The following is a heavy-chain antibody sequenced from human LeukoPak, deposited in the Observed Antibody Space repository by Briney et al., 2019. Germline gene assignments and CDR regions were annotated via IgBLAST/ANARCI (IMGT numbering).Heavy chain of an antibody. CDR2: IYYSGST. CDR3: ARDGRGIAAASD. V-gene: IGHV4-39*07. J-gene: IGHJ4*02. D-gene: IGHD6-13*01. Sequence: SETLSLTCTVSGGSISSSSYYWGWIRQPPGKGLEWIGSIYYSGSTYYNPSLKSRVTISVDTSKNQFSLKLSSVTAADTAVYYCARDGRGIAAASDWGQGTLVTVSS. CDR1: GGSISSSSYY.